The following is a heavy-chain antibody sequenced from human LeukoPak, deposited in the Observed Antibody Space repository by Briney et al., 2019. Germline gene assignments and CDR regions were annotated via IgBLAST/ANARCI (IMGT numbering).Heavy chain of an antibody. J-gene: IGHJ4*02. CDR2: ITWNADNT. CDR3: ARDWRSGYSIDN. D-gene: IGHD6-19*01. Sequence: GGSLRLSCAASGFTFDEYGMSWVRQVPGRGLEWVSGITWNADNTGYAEAVKGRFTISRGNAKNSLYLQMNSLRAEDTALYYCARDWRSGYSIDNWGQGTLVTVSS. CDR1: GFTFDEYG. V-gene: IGHV3-20*04.